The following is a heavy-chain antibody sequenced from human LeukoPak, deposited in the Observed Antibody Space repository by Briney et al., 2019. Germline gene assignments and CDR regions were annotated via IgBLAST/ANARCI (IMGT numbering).Heavy chain of an antibody. D-gene: IGHD3-9*01. CDR2: IYYNGST. J-gene: IGHJ4*02. CDR3: ARVTGYMIEDYFDY. Sequence: SETLSLTCTVSGVSISSYYRSWVRQPPGKGLEWIGYIYYNGSTNYNPSLKSRVTISVDTSKNQLSLKLRSVTAADTAVYYCARVTGYMIEDYFDYWGQGILVTVSS. V-gene: IGHV4-59*01. CDR1: GVSISSYY.